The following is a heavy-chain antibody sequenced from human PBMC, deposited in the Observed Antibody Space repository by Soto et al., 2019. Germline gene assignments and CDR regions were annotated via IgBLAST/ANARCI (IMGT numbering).Heavy chain of an antibody. V-gene: IGHV3-30-3*01. J-gene: IGHJ1*01. CDR1: GFMFSRYA. Sequence: QVQLVESGGRVVQPGGSLRLSCAASGFMFSRYAIHWVRQAPGKGLEWVAVISKDGSVKYYADSVRCRFSISRDKSKNTVYLEMNGMRDDDTAVFYCARSRSGAVPDSFGYWGQGTLVTVSS. D-gene: IGHD3-3*01. CDR2: ISKDGSVK. CDR3: ARSRSGAVPDSFGY.